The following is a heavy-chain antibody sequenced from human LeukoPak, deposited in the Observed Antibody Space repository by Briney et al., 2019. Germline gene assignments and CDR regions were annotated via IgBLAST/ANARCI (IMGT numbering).Heavy chain of an antibody. Sequence: PGGSLRLSCAASGFTFSNYHMSWIRQAPGKGLEWLSYISSSGSTIYYADSVKGRFTISRDNAKNSLYLHMNSLRAEDTAVYYCARDFSDPNYYFYYMDVWGKGTTVTVSS. CDR3: ARDFSDPNYYFYYMDV. D-gene: IGHD1-26*01. J-gene: IGHJ6*03. CDR1: GFTFSNYH. CDR2: ISSSGSTI. V-gene: IGHV3-11*04.